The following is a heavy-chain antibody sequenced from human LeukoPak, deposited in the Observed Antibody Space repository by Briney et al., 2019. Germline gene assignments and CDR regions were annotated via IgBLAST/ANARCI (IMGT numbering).Heavy chain of an antibody. Sequence: ASVKVSCKVSGYTLTELSMHWVRQAPGKGLEWMGGFDPEDGETIYAQKFQGRVTMTEDTSTDTAYMELSSLRSEDTAVYYCATDLYCSSTSCYGGYYYYGMDVWGKGTTVTASS. CDR3: ATDLYCSSTSCYGGYYYYGMDV. CDR2: FDPEDGET. J-gene: IGHJ6*04. V-gene: IGHV1-24*01. D-gene: IGHD2-2*01. CDR1: GYTLTELS.